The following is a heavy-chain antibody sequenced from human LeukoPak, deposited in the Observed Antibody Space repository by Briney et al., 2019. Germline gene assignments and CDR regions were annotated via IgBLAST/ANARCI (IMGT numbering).Heavy chain of an antibody. CDR2: ISYDGSNK. CDR1: GFTFSSYA. D-gene: IGHD6-19*01. CDR3: GRGGGNAVAGEVDY. Sequence: GGSLRLSCAASGFTFSSYAMHWVRQAPGKGLEWVAVISYDGSNKYYADSVKGRFTISRDNSKNTLYLQMNSLRAEDTAVYYFGRGGGNAVAGEVDYWGQGTLVTVSS. J-gene: IGHJ4*02. V-gene: IGHV3-30*04.